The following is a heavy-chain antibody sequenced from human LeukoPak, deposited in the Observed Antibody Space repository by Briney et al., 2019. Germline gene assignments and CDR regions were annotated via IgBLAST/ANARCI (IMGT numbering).Heavy chain of an antibody. J-gene: IGHJ4*02. CDR3: ARAHNWKYGTFDY. Sequence: SGGSLRLSCAASGFTFSNYGMSWVRQAPGKGLEWVSSVSGSGDSTYYADSVKGRFTISRDNAKNSLYLQMNSLRVEDTAVYYCARAHNWKYGTFDYWGQGTLVTVSS. D-gene: IGHD1-7*01. V-gene: IGHV3-23*01. CDR2: VSGSGDST. CDR1: GFTFSNYG.